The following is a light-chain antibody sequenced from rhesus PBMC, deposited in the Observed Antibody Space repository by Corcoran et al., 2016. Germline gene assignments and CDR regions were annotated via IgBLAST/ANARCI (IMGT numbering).Light chain of an antibody. CDR2: YAT. V-gene: IGKV1-25*01. CDR3: QQYNSLPHT. CDR1: QGISSY. Sequence: DIQMTQSPSSVSAFVGHRVIIIWRASQGISSYLAWYQQKPGKAPKLLIYYATTLQSGVPSRFNGSGSGTEFTQTLKSLKPENFATYYCQQYNSLPHTFSGGAKVEIK. J-gene: IGKJ4*01.